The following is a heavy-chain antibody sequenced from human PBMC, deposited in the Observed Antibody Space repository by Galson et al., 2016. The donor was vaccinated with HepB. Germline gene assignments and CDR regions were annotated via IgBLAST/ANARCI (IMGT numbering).Heavy chain of an antibody. D-gene: IGHD4-17*01. CDR2: ISANSPFT. Sequence: SLRLSCAASEFTFTKYYMSWIRQAPGKGLEWISYISANSPFTYYAYSVKGRFTISRDDAKDSLFLQMNSLRVEDTAEYYCARDPYGSAWDCDLWGRGALVTVSS. CDR3: ARDPYGSAWDCDL. J-gene: IGHJ2*01. CDR1: EFTFTKYY. V-gene: IGHV3-11*06.